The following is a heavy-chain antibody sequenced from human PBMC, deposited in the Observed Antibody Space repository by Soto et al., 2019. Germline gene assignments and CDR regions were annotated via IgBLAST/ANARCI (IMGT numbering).Heavy chain of an antibody. Sequence: EVQLLESGGGLVQPGGSLRLSCAAFGFTFSSYAMSWVRQAPGKGLEWVSVISGSGGSTYYADSVKGRFTISRDNSKNALYLQMTSLRAEDTAVYYCAKRAAGTSFDYWGQGTLVTVSS. CDR3: AKRAAGTSFDY. CDR2: ISGSGGST. V-gene: IGHV3-23*01. CDR1: GFTFSSYA. J-gene: IGHJ4*02. D-gene: IGHD6-13*01.